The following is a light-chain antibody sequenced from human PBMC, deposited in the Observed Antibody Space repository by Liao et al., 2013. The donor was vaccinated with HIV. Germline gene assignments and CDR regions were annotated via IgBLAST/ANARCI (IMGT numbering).Light chain of an antibody. V-gene: IGLV3-21*01. CDR3: QAWDSSAEMV. CDR2: QDN. J-gene: IGLJ2*01. Sequence: SYVLTQPPSVSVAPGKTARITCGGNNIGSGGVHWYQQRPGQSPVLLICQDNKRPSGIPERFSGSNSGNTATLTISGTQPVDEAEYFCQAWDSSAEMVFGGGTTLTVL. CDR1: NIGSGG.